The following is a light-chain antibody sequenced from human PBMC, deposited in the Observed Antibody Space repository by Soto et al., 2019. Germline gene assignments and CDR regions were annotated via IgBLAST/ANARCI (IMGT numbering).Light chain of an antibody. CDR2: EAS. CDR3: CSYAGSSTYA. Sequence: QSVLTQPASVSGSPGQSITISCTGTSSDVGSYNFVSWYQQHPGKAPKLMIYEASKRPSGVSNRFSGSKSGNTASLTISGLQPEDEADYYCCSYAGSSTYAFGAGTKVTVL. CDR1: SSDVGSYNF. V-gene: IGLV2-23*01. J-gene: IGLJ1*01.